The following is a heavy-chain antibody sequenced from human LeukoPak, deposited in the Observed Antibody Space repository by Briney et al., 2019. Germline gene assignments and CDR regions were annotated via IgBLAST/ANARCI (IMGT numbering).Heavy chain of an antibody. V-gene: IGHV4-59*12. Sequence: SETLSLTCTVSGGSISSYYWSWIRQPPGKGLEWIGYIYYSGSTKYNPSLKSRVAISVDTSKNQFSLKLSSVTAADTAVYYCARDSQGAFDIWGQGTMVTVSS. J-gene: IGHJ3*02. CDR1: GGSISSYY. CDR2: IYYSGST. CDR3: ARDSQGAFDI.